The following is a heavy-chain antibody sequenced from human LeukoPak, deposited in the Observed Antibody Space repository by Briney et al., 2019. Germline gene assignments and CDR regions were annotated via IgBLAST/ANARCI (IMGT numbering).Heavy chain of an antibody. J-gene: IGHJ4*02. CDR2: ISYDGSNK. V-gene: IGHV3-30-3*01. D-gene: IGHD6-13*01. CDR3: ASEKAAAGTIFDY. Sequence: GGSLRLSCAVSGFTFSSYAMHWVRQAPGKGLEWVAVISYDGSNKYYADSVKGRFTISRDNSKNTLYLQMNSLRAEDTAVYYCASEKAAAGTIFDYWGQGTLVTVSS. CDR1: GFTFSSYA.